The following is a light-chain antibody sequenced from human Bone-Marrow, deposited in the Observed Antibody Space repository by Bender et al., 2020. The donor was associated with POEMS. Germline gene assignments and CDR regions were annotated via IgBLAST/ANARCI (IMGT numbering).Light chain of an antibody. Sequence: SYEVTQPPSVSVSPGQTASITCSGDDLGDKYVAWYQQKPGQSPVLVIYQDTKRPSGVSNRFSGSKSGNTASLTISGLQAEDEADYYCSLYTRRSTLVFGGGTKLTVL. V-gene: IGLV3-1*01. CDR2: QDT. CDR1: DLGDKY. CDR3: SLYTRRSTLV. J-gene: IGLJ2*01.